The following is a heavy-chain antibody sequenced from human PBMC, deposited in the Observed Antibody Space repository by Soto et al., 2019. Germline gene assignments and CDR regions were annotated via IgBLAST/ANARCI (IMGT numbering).Heavy chain of an antibody. J-gene: IGHJ4*02. CDR1: GFTISSNY. Sequence: GGSLRLFCAASGFTISSNYMSWVRQAPGKGLEWVSVIYSGGSTYYADSVKDRFTISRDNSKNTLYLQMNSLRAEDTAVYYCARDLRPYSSSSYGIGDYWGQGTLVTVSS. CDR3: ARDLRPYSSSSYGIGDY. CDR2: IYSGGST. D-gene: IGHD6-6*01. V-gene: IGHV3-66*01.